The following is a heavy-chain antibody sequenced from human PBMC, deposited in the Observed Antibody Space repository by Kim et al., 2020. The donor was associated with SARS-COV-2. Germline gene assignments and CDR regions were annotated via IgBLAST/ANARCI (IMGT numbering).Heavy chain of an antibody. V-gene: IGHV3-23*01. CDR2: ITEDADTT. J-gene: IGHJ5*01. CDR1: GFTVSSYA. Sequence: GGSLRLSCAASGFTVSSYAMSWVRQAPGKGLECLAVITEDADTTYYADSVKGRFTISRDDSKNTLYLQMNSLTAEDTALYYCAKTSRWELRSCTRYFDN. D-gene: IGHD3-9*01. CDR3: AKTSRWELRSCTRYFDN.